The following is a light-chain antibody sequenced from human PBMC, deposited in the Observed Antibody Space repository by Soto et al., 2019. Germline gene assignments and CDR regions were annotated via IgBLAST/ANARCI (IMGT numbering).Light chain of an antibody. Sequence: DIQMTQSPSTLSASVGDTVTITCRASESIDNWLAWYQQKPGKAPKLLIYKASSLESGVPSRFSGSGSGTEFTLTISSLQPDDFATYYCQQYNSLFGQGTKVDIK. CDR2: KAS. J-gene: IGKJ1*01. CDR1: ESIDNW. CDR3: QQYNSL. V-gene: IGKV1-5*03.